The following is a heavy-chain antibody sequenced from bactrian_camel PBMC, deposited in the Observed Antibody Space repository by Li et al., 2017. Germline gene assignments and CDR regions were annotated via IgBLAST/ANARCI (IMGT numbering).Heavy chain of an antibody. CDR1: GLTSRVND. J-gene: IGHJ6*01. CDR2: INSGGSIT. V-gene: IGHV3S40*01. CDR3: TRDHESWSPLQSFGY. Sequence: VQLVESGGGLVQPGGSLRLSCAASGLTSRVNDMTWVRQAPGKGLEWVAFINSGGSITDYPDSVKGRFTISRDNTKNTVDLELSSLKIEDMAMYYCTRDHESWSPLQSFGYWGQGTQVTVS.